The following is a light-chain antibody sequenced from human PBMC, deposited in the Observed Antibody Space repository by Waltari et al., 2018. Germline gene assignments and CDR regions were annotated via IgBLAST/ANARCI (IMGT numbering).Light chain of an antibody. CDR1: SSDVGDYNF. CDR3: SSYTSSTTGI. V-gene: IGLV2-14*01. Sequence: QSALTQPASVSGSPGQSITISCTGTSSDVGDYNFISWYQQRPGKAPELLVYDVSHRPSGVSTRFSCSTSSNTAALTISGLQAEDEADYYCSSYTSSTTGIFGGGTKLTVL. J-gene: IGLJ2*01. CDR2: DVS.